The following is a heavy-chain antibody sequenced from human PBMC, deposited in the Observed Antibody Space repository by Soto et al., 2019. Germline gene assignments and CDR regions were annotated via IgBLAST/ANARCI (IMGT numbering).Heavy chain of an antibody. Sequence: EVQLVESGGGLVQPGGSLKLSCAASGFTFSGSAMHWVRQASGKGLEWVGRIRSKANSYATAYAASVKGRFTISRDDSKNTASLQMNSLKTEDTAVYYCTRPGYGDYYYSYGMDVWGQGTTVTVSS. J-gene: IGHJ6*02. CDR2: IRSKANSYAT. V-gene: IGHV3-73*01. CDR3: TRPGYGDYYYSYGMDV. CDR1: GFTFSGSA. D-gene: IGHD5-12*01.